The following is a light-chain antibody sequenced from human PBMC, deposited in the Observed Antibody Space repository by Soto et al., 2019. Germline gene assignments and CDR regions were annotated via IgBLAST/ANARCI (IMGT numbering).Light chain of an antibody. CDR1: QGLGTN. CDR2: AAS. CDR3: QKYNQWQHT. V-gene: IGKV3-15*01. J-gene: IGKJ4*01. Sequence: VTTQSPATLSVSPGERATLSCRASQGLGTNSAWYPQKPGQAPRLLIYAASTRATGVPGRFSGSGSGTEFALTIRSLQSEDFAVYYCQKYNQWQHTLGGGTTVDIK.